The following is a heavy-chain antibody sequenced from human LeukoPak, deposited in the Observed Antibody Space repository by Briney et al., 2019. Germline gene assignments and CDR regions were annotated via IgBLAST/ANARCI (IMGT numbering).Heavy chain of an antibody. V-gene: IGHV1-2*02. Sequence: ASVKVSCKASGYTFTGYYMHWVRQAPGQGLEWMGWINPNSGGTNYAQKFQGRVTMTRDTSISTAYMELSRLRSDDTAVYYCARSNTYSSSWNYYMDVWGKGTTVTVSS. D-gene: IGHD6-13*01. CDR2: INPNSGGT. CDR3: ARSNTYSSSWNYYMDV. J-gene: IGHJ6*03. CDR1: GYTFTGYY.